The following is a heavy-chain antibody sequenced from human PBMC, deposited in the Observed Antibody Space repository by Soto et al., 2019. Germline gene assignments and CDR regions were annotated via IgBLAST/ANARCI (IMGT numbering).Heavy chain of an antibody. V-gene: IGHV3-23*01. CDR1: GFTFSGHA. CDR2: INGGGSGT. D-gene: IGHD1-1*01. J-gene: IGHJ4*02. CDR3: ARRHETSLCFDY. Sequence: EVQLLESGGGLVQPGGSLRVSCATSGFTFSGHAMSWVRQAPGKGLEWVSGINGGGSGTYYADSVRGRFTISRDNSKNTLYLQMNSLSAEDTAVYFCARRHETSLCFDYWGQGTLGTVSS.